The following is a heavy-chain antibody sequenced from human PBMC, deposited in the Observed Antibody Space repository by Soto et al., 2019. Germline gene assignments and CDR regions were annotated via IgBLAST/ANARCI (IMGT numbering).Heavy chain of an antibody. CDR2: VSHDGRNT. CDR3: AKGGRQWLVTSDFNY. J-gene: IGHJ4*02. Sequence: VQLVESGGGVVQPGRSLRLSCAASGFTFSDYAMHWVRQASGKGLEWVAVVSHDGRNTHYADSVKGRFTISRDSSKNTVSLEMTTLRAEDTAVYYCAKGGRQWLVTSDFNYWGQGALVTVSS. CDR1: GFTFSDYA. D-gene: IGHD6-19*01. V-gene: IGHV3-30*18.